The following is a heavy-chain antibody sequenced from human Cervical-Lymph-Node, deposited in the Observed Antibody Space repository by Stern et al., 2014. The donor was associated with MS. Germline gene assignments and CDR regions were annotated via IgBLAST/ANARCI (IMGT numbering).Heavy chain of an antibody. CDR1: GGTFSSSYA. Sequence: QLVQSGSEVKKPGSSVKVSCKASGGTFSSSYAVSWVRQAPGQGLEWMGRIIPILGLPNYAQKFQTRLTITADKSTSTVYMELSSLTSEDTAVYYCARGIVSNRPAATLHNLFDPWGQGTLVTVSS. J-gene: IGHJ5*02. CDR3: ARGIVSNRPAATLHNLFDP. CDR2: IIPILGLP. D-gene: IGHD2-15*01. V-gene: IGHV1-69*09.